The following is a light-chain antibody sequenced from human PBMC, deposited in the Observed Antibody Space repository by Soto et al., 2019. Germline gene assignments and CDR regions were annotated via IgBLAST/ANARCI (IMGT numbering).Light chain of an antibody. V-gene: IGLV2-8*01. J-gene: IGLJ2*01. CDR3: SSYAGSNNDVV. CDR1: SSDVGGYNY. Sequence: QSALTQPPSASGSPGQSVTISCTGTSSDVGGYNYVSWYQQHPDKAPKLVIFEVSERPSGVPDRFSGSKSGNTASLTVSGLQAEDEADYYCSSYAGSNNDVVFGGGTKLTVL. CDR2: EVS.